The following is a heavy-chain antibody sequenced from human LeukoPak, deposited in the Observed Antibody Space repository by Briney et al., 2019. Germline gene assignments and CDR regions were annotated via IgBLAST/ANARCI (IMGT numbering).Heavy chain of an antibody. D-gene: IGHD2-15*01. V-gene: IGHV1-8*03. CDR3: ARESNCSGGSCYGMY. J-gene: IGHJ4*02. CDR2: MNPNSGNT. CDR1: GYTFTSYD. Sequence: GASVKVSCKASGYTFTSYDINWVRQATGQGLEWMGWMNPNSGNTGYAQKFQGRVTITRNTSISTAYMELSSLRSEDTAVYYCARESNCSGGSCYGMYWGQGTLVTVSS.